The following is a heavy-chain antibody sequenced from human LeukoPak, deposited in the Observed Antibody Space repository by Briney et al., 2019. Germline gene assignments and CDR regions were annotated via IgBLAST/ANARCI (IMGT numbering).Heavy chain of an antibody. V-gene: IGHV3-30*04. Sequence: GRSLRLSCAASGFTFSSYAMHWVRQAPGEGLEWVAVISYDGSNKYYADSVKGRFTISRDNSKNTLYLQMNSLRPEDTAVYYCARDGGDSAYFYYYMDVWGKGTTVTVSS. J-gene: IGHJ6*03. CDR3: ARDGGDSAYFYYYMDV. CDR2: ISYDGSNK. D-gene: IGHD2-21*02. CDR1: GFTFSSYA.